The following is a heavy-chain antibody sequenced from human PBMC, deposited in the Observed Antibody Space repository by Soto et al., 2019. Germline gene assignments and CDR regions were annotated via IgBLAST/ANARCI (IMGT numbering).Heavy chain of an antibody. D-gene: IGHD3-10*01. CDR3: ASSYGSGYRAFDY. V-gene: IGHV1-69*02. CDR2: VNPIVSMS. Sequence: QVQLVQSGAEVKRPGSSVKVSCKASGDTFNFYSINWVRQAPGLGLVWMGRVNPIVSMSNYAQKFQGRVTMTADKSTRTAYMELSSLRSEDTAIYYCASSYGSGYRAFDYWGQGALVTVSS. CDR1: GDTFNFYS. J-gene: IGHJ4*02.